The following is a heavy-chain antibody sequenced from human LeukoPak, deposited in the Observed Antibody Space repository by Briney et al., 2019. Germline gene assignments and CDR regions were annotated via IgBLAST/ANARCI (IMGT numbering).Heavy chain of an antibody. CDR3: ARDPAPDSFDI. V-gene: IGHV4-4*07. Sequence: PSETLSLTCTVSGASISSYSWSWIRQPAGKGREWIGRIYSRGSTNFNPSLKGRVTMSADTSKNHFSLKLSSVTAADTAVYYCARDPAPDSFDIWGQGTMVTVSS. CDR1: GASISSYS. J-gene: IGHJ3*02. CDR2: IYSRGST.